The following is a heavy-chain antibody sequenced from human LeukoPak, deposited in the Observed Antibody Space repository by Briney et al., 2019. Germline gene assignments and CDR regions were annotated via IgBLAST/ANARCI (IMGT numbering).Heavy chain of an antibody. CDR3: ARGTREYYDILTGYYGY. D-gene: IGHD3-9*01. V-gene: IGHV3-30*02. CDR2: IRYDGSNK. CDR1: GFTFSSYG. Sequence: PGGSLRLSCAASGFTFSSYGMHWVRQAPGKGLEWVAFIRYDGSNKYYADSVKGRFTISRDNAKNSLYLQMNSLRAEDTAVYYCARGTREYYDILTGYYGYWGQGTLVTVSS. J-gene: IGHJ4*02.